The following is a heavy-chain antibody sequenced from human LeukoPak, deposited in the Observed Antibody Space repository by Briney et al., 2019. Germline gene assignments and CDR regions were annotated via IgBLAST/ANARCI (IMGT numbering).Heavy chain of an antibody. V-gene: IGHV3-74*01. CDR1: GFTFSSYW. CDR3: AGVGAY. Sequence: GGSLRLSCAASGFTFSSYWMHWVRQVPGKGLVWVARINPGGSSITYADSVKGRFTISRDNSKNTLYLQMNSLRAEDTAVYYCAGVGAYWGQGTLVTVSS. J-gene: IGHJ4*02. CDR2: INPGGSSI. D-gene: IGHD1-26*01.